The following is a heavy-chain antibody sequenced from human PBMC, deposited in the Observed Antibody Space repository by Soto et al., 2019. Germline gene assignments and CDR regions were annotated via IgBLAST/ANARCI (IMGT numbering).Heavy chain of an antibody. CDR2: ISYSGST. J-gene: IGHJ4*02. Sequence: SETLSLTCTVSGGSMSSHYWTWLRQPPGKGLEWIGYISYSGSTYYNPSLKSRVTISADTSRNQFSLKLSSVIAADTAVYYCARADPDASVGYWGQGTVGTVS. V-gene: IGHV4-59*11. CDR1: GGSMSSHY. CDR3: ARADPDASVGY. D-gene: IGHD3-16*01.